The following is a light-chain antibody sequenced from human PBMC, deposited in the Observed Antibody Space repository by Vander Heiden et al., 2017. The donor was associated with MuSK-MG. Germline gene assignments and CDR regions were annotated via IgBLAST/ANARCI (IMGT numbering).Light chain of an antibody. J-gene: IGKJ2*01. V-gene: IGKV1-39*01. CDR2: AAS. Sequence: DIQMTQSPSALSASVGDRVTITCQASQSISSYLNWYQQKPGKAPKLLIYAASSLQSGVPSRFSGSGSGTDFTLTISRLQPEDFATYYCQQSDSTPYTFGQGTEMEIK. CDR1: QSISSY. CDR3: QQSDSTPYT.